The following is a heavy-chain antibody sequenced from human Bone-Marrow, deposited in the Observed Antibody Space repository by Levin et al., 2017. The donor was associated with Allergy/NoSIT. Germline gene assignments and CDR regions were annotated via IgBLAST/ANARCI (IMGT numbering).Heavy chain of an antibody. J-gene: IGHJ4*02. D-gene: IGHD3-22*01. CDR3: AKGGSSGYDTRIDF. V-gene: IGHV3-9*01. Sequence: GGSLRLSCAASGFTFDDYAMYWVRQAPGKGLEWVSGISWNSGSIGYADSVKGRFTISRDNAKNSLYLQMNSLRAEDTALYYCAKGGSSGYDTRIDFWGQGTLVTVSS. CDR1: GFTFDDYA. CDR2: ISWNSGSI.